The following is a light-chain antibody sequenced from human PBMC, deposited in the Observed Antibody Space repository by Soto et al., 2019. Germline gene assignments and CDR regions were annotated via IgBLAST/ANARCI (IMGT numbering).Light chain of an antibody. CDR3: HQYNSYSPET. Sequence: DLPMTQSPSTLAASVGDRVTITCRASQSISSWLAWYQQKPGKAPKLLIYDASSLESGVPSRFSGSGSATEFTLTISSLQHDDFATYYCHQYNSYSPETFGQGTKVEIK. V-gene: IGKV1-5*01. CDR1: QSISSW. CDR2: DAS. J-gene: IGKJ1*01.